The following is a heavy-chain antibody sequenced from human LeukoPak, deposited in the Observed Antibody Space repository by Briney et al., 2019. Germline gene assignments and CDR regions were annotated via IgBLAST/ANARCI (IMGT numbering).Heavy chain of an antibody. D-gene: IGHD6-25*01. CDR2: ISFDGTDK. CDR1: GFIFTSFA. CDR3: ARDLAAANYDAFDI. V-gene: IGHV3-30*04. J-gene: IGHJ3*02. Sequence: PGRSLRLSCAASGFIFTSFAIHWVRQAPGKGLEWVAVISFDGTDKYYADSVKGRFTISRDNSKNTLHLQMNSLRSEDTAVYYCARDLAAANYDAFDIWGHGTMVTVSS.